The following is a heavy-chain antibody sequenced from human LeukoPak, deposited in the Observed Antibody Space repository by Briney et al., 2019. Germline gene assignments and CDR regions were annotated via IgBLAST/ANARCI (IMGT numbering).Heavy chain of an antibody. Sequence: ASVKVSCKASGYTFTGYYMHWVRQAPGQGLEWMGWINPNSGGTNYAQKFQGRVTITADKSTSTAYMELSSLRSEDTAVYYCASSTPPLRFLEWLSPGDYYYYMDVWGKGTTVTVSS. V-gene: IGHV1-2*02. CDR2: INPNSGGT. CDR3: ASSTPPLRFLEWLSPGDYYYYMDV. CDR1: GYTFTGYY. J-gene: IGHJ6*03. D-gene: IGHD3-3*01.